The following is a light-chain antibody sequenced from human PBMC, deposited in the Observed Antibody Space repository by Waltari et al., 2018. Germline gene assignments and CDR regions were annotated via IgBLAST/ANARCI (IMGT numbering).Light chain of an antibody. Sequence: DIQMTQSPSSLSASVGDRVTITCRASQTIATYVNWYQQKPGKAPHLLIYFTSTLQSGVPSRVSGCGSGTDFSLTISPLQPEDVGIYYCQQTYTTTYTFGQGTRLDI. CDR3: QQTYTTTYT. V-gene: IGKV1-39*01. CDR1: QTIATY. J-gene: IGKJ2*01. CDR2: FTS.